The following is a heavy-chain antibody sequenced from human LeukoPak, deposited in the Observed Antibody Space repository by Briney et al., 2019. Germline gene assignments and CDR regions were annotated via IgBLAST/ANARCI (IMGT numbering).Heavy chain of an antibody. Sequence: ASVKVSCKASGYTFTSYGIGWVRQAPGQGLEWMGWISAYNGNTNYAQKLQGRVTMTTDTSTSTAYMALRSLRSDDTAVYSWGREVFWSVYYTRHYYGMDVWGQGTTVTVSS. CDR2: ISAYNGNT. D-gene: IGHD3-3*01. CDR3: GREVFWSVYYTRHYYGMDV. J-gene: IGHJ6*02. CDR1: GYTFTSYG. V-gene: IGHV1-18*01.